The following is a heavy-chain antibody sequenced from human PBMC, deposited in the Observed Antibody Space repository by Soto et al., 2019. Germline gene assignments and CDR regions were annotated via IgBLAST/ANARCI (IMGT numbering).Heavy chain of an antibody. D-gene: IGHD1-26*01. V-gene: IGHV4-30-2*01. J-gene: IGHJ5*02. CDR1: GGSISSGGYS. CDR3: ARVLDR. Sequence: SATLSLTCAVSGGSISSGGYSWSWIRQPPGKGLEWIGYIYHSGSTYYNPSLKSRVSISVDRSKNQFSLKLSSVTAADTAVYYCARVLDRWGQGTLVTVS. CDR2: IYHSGST.